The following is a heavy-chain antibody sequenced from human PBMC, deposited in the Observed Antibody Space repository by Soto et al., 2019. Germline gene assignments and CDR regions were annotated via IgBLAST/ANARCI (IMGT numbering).Heavy chain of an antibody. Sequence: QVQLVESGGGVVQPGRSLRLSCAASGFTFSSYGMHWVRQAPGKGLEWVAVISYDGSNKYYADSVKGRFTISRDNSKNTLYLQMNSLRAEDTAVYYCAKDRSLKGSIVVVPAIDYWGQGTLVTVSS. CDR3: AKDRSLKGSIVVVPAIDY. CDR1: GFTFSSYG. D-gene: IGHD2-2*01. CDR2: ISYDGSNK. V-gene: IGHV3-30*18. J-gene: IGHJ4*02.